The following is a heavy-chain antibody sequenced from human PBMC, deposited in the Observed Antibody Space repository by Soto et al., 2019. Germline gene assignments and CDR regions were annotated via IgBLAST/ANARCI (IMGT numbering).Heavy chain of an antibody. D-gene: IGHD1-26*01. CDR1: GFTFSSYG. CDR3: ANLIMAATYCCGMDV. V-gene: IGHV3-30*18. CDR2: ISYDGSNK. Sequence: QVQLVESGGGVVQPGRSLRLSCAASGFTFSSYGMHWVRQAPGKGLEWVAVISYDGSNKYYADSVKGRFTISRDNSKNTLYLQMNSLRAEDTAVYYCANLIMAATYCCGMDVWGQGTTVTVSS. J-gene: IGHJ6*02.